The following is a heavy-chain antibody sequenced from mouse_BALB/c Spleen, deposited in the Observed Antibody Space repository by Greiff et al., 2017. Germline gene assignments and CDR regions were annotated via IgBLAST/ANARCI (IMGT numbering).Heavy chain of an antibody. CDR2: IWSGGST. J-gene: IGHJ3*01. Sequence: VPLPPAGPGLVPPSPGPSLPRPGPGFPFTSHGVPRGRQSPGKGLEWLGVIWSGGSTDYNAAFISRLSISKDNSKSQVFFKMNSLQADDTAIYYCARNSNYRYSWFAYWGQGTLVTVSA. V-gene: IGHV2-4-1*01. CDR1: GFPFTSHG. CDR3: ARNSNYRYSWFAY. D-gene: IGHD2-14*01.